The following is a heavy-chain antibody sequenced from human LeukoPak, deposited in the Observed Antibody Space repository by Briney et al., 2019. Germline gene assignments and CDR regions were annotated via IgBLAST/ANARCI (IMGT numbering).Heavy chain of an antibody. CDR2: IYYSGST. CDR1: GGSISSGGYY. V-gene: IGHV4-31*03. Sequence: SETLSLTCTVSGGSISSGGYYWSWIRQHPGKGLEWIGYIYYSGSTYYNPSLKSRVTISVDTSKNQFSLKLSSVTAADTAVYYCAREKSGYSSSGNDYWGQGTLVTVSS. D-gene: IGHD6-13*01. CDR3: AREKSGYSSSGNDY. J-gene: IGHJ4*02.